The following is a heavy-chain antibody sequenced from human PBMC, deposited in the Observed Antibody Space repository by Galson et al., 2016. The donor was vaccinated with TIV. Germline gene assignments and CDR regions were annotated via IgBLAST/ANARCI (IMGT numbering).Heavy chain of an antibody. Sequence: TLSLTCGVSGYSISSGYYWGWIRQPPGKRLEWIGSIYHSGMTYYNPSLESRVTISVDTSKNRFSLRLNSVTAADTAVYYCASDRSTYYFDSSGYSPFDYWGQGTLVTVSS. CDR2: IYHSGMT. CDR3: ASDRSTYYFDSSGYSPFDY. V-gene: IGHV4-38-2*01. J-gene: IGHJ4*02. D-gene: IGHD3-22*01. CDR1: GYSISSGYY.